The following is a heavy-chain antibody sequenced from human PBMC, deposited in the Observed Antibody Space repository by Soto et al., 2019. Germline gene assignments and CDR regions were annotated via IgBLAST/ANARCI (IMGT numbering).Heavy chain of an antibody. CDR1: GYTFTSYD. Sequence: ASVKVSCKASGYTFTSYDINWVRQAIGQGLEWMGWMNPNSGNTGYAQKFQGRVTMTRNTSISTAYMELSSLRSEDTAVYYCARGNLFDYYYGMDVWGQGTTVTVSS. D-gene: IGHD3-3*01. CDR3: ARGNLFDYYYGMDV. J-gene: IGHJ6*02. CDR2: MNPNSGNT. V-gene: IGHV1-8*01.